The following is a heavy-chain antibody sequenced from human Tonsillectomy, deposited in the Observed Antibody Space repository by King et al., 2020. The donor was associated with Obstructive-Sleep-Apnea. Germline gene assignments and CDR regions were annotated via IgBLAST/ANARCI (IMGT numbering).Heavy chain of an antibody. D-gene: IGHD3-22*01. V-gene: IGHV3-30*04. CDR3: ARDKRYDSSGYPRYYGMDV. CDR2: ISDDGSNK. CDR1: GFTFSSYA. Sequence: QLVQSGGGVVQPGRSLRLSCAASGFTFSSYAMHWVRQAPGKGLEWVAVISDDGSNKYYADSVKGRFTISRDNSKNTLYLQLNSLRAEDTAVYYCARDKRYDSSGYPRYYGMDVWGQGTTVTVSS. J-gene: IGHJ6*02.